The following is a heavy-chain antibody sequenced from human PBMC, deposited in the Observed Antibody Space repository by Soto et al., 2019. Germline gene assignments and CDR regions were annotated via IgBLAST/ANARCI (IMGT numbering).Heavy chain of an antibody. V-gene: IGHV3-30*03. J-gene: IGHJ4*02. CDR2: ISFDDSNK. CDR1: GFNFGNHG. CDR3: VSTGPD. D-gene: IGHD3-10*01. Sequence: PGGSLRLSCAASGFNFGNHGMHWVRQARGKGLEWVALISFDDSNKKYADSVKGRFTISRDNSRNMLFLQMNSLRPDDTAVYYCVSTGPDWGQGTQVTVSS.